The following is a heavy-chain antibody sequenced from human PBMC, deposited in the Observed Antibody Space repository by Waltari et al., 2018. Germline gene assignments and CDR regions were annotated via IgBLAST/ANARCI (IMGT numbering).Heavy chain of an antibody. V-gene: IGHV1-69*14. J-gene: IGHJ6*03. CDR2: IIPIFGTG. D-gene: IGHD6-19*01. CDR3: ARGIAVAGPVYYYYYYMDV. CDR1: GGTFSSYA. Sequence: QVQLVQSGAEVKKPGSSVKVSCKASGGTFSSYAISWVRQAPGQGLEWMGGIIPIFGTGNYAQKFQCRVTITADKSTSTAYMELSSLRSEDTAVYYCARGIAVAGPVYYYYYYMDVWGKGTTVTVSS.